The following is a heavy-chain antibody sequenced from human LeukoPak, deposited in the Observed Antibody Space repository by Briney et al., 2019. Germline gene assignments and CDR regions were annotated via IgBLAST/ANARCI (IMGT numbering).Heavy chain of an antibody. J-gene: IGHJ4*02. V-gene: IGHV3-30-3*01. Sequence: GGSLRLSCAASGFTFSSYAMHWVRQAPGKGLEWVAVISYDGSNKYYADSVKGRFTISRDNSKNTLCLQMNSLRAEDTAVYYCARDQTTDYGGNSPIRYWGQGTLVTVSS. CDR1: GFTFSSYA. CDR2: ISYDGSNK. D-gene: IGHD4-23*01. CDR3: ARDQTTDYGGNSPIRY.